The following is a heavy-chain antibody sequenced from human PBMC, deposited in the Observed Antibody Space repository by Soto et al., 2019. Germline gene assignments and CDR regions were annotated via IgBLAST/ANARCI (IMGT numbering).Heavy chain of an antibody. J-gene: IGHJ6*02. D-gene: IGHD3-10*01. V-gene: IGHV3-21*01. CDR3: ARRGSGNPSSYYYYCMDV. Sequence: EVQLVESGGGLVKPGGSLRLSCAASGCTFSSYSMNWVRQAPGKGLEWVSSISSSSSYIYYADSVKGRFTISRDNAKNSLYLQMSRLRAEATDVYYFARRGSGNPSSYYYYCMDVWGQGPTVTVSS. CDR2: ISSSSSYI. CDR1: GCTFSSYS.